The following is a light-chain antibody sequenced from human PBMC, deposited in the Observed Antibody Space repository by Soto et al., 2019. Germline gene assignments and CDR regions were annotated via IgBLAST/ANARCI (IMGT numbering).Light chain of an antibody. Sequence: QSALTPPASVSGSPGQSITISCTGTSSDIGTYNLVSWYQQHPGKAPKLMIYEVNKRPSGVSDRFSGSKSGNTASLTISGLQAEDEADYYCCSYAGSSTLYVFGTGTKLTVL. J-gene: IGLJ1*01. CDR1: SSDIGTYNL. CDR2: EVN. CDR3: CSYAGSSTLYV. V-gene: IGLV2-23*02.